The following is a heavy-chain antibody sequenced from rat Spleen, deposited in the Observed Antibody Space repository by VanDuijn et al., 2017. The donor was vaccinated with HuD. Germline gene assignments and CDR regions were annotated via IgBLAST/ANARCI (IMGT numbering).Heavy chain of an antibody. V-gene: IGHV5-29*01. CDR2: ISYDGLNT. CDR3: ARRYDFDY. Sequence: EVQLVESGGGLVQPGRSLKLSCAASGFTFSNYDMAWVRQAPTTGLEWVATISYDGLNTYYRDSVKGRFTISRDNAKSTLYLQMDSLRSEDTATYYCARRYDFDYWGQGVMVTVSS. D-gene: IGHD1-11*01. J-gene: IGHJ2*01. CDR1: GFTFSNYD.